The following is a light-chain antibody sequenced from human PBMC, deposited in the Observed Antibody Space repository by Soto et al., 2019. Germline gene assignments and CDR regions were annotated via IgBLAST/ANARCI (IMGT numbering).Light chain of an antibody. CDR2: GVS. CDR1: SSDVGGYNY. CDR3: SSYTSSSTVV. J-gene: IGLJ2*01. V-gene: IGLV2-14*01. Sequence: QSVLTQPASVSGSPGQSITISCTGTSSDVGGYNYVSCYQQHPGKTPKLMIYGVSNRPSGVSNRVSGSKSGNTGSLTISGLQAEDEADYYCSSYTSSSTVVFGGGTKLTVL.